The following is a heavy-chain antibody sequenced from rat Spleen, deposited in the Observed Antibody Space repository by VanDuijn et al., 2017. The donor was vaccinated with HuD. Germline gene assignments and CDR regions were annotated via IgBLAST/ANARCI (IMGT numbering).Heavy chain of an antibody. CDR1: GFTFSNYY. CDR2: INYDGSST. Sequence: EVQVVESGGGLVQPGRSMKLSCAASGFTFSNYYMAWVRQVPTKGLEWVATINYDGSSTYYRDSVKGRFTISRDNAKSTLYLQMDSLRSEDTATYYCARSVFDYWGQGVMVTVSS. J-gene: IGHJ2*01. V-gene: IGHV5-29*01. CDR3: ARSVFDY.